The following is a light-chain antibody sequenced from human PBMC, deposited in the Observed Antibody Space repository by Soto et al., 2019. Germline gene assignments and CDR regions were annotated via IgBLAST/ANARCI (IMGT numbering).Light chain of an antibody. CDR3: QQGYSSAIT. V-gene: IGKV1-39*01. CDR2: SVS. Sequence: DIQMTQSPSSLSASVGDTVTITCRASQSIGKHLNWYQQKPGNAPKFLIYSVSSLQSGVPSRFSGSGSGTDFTLTINSLQPEDFATYYCQQGYSSAITFGQGTRLEIK. CDR1: QSIGKH. J-gene: IGKJ5*01.